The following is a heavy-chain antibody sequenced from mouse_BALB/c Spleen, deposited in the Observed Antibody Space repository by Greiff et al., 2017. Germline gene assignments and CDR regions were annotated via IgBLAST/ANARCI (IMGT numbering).Heavy chain of an antibody. CDR3: ARGITTANFDY. V-gene: IGHV1-87*01. CDR1: GYTFTSYW. J-gene: IGHJ2*01. Sequence: VQLQQSGAELARPGASVKLSCKASGYTFTSYWMQWVKQRPGQGLEWIGAIYPGDGDTRYTQKFKGKATLTADKSSSTAYMQLSSLASEDSAVYYCARGITTANFDYWGQGTTLTVSS. D-gene: IGHD1-2*01. CDR2: IYPGDGDT.